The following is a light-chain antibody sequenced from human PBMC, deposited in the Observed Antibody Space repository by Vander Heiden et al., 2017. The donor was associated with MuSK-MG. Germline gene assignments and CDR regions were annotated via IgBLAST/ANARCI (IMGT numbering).Light chain of an antibody. CDR3: AAWDDSLNGPV. J-gene: IGLJ2*01. CDR1: SSNIGPNT. CDR2: SSN. V-gene: IGLV1-44*01. Sequence: QSVLTQPPSASGTPGQRVTISCSGSSSNIGPNTVNWYQQLPGTAPNLLIYSSNQRPSGVPDRFSGSKSGTSASLAISGLQPEDEADYYCAAWDDSLNGPVFGGGTKLTVL.